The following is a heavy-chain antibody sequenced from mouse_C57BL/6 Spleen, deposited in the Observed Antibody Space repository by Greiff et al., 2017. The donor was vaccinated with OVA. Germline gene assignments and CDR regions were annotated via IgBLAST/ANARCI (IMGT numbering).Heavy chain of an antibody. CDR1: GYTFTDYE. Sequence: QVQLQQSGAELVRPGASVTLSCKASGYTFTDYEMHWVKQTPVHGLEWIGAIDPETGGTAYNQKFKGKAILTADKSSSTAYMELRSLTSEDSAVYYCTRRGTTVRGVTGYFDVWGTGTTVTVSS. J-gene: IGHJ1*03. D-gene: IGHD1-1*01. CDR3: TRRGTTVRGVTGYFDV. CDR2: IDPETGGT. V-gene: IGHV1-15*01.